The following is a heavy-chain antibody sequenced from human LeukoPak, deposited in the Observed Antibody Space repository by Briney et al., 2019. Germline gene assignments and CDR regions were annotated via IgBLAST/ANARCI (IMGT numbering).Heavy chain of an antibody. Sequence: GGTLRLSCAASGFTLNSYGMSWVRQAPGKGLEWVSSISGSGDRTYYADSVKGRFTISRDNSKNTLYLQMNSLRADDTAVYYCARTSHYVDIAATIPYGIYCFDYWGQGTLVTVSS. V-gene: IGHV3-23*01. CDR3: ARTSHYVDIAATIPYGIYCFDY. J-gene: IGHJ4*02. CDR1: GFTLNSYG. CDR2: ISGSGDRT. D-gene: IGHD5-12*01.